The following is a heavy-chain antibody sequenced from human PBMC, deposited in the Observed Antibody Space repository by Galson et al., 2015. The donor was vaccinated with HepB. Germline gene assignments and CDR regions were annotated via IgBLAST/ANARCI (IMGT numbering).Heavy chain of an antibody. J-gene: IGHJ6*03. D-gene: IGHD6-13*01. CDR1: GYSFTSYW. Sequence: QSGAEVKKPGESLKISCKGSGYSFTSYWIGWVRQMPGKGLEWMGRIDPSDSYTNYSPSFQGHVTISADKSISTAYLQWSSLKASDTAMYYCARHSSTYYYYYYLDVWAKGTTVTVSS. CDR3: ARHSSTYYYYYYLDV. CDR2: IDPSDSYT. V-gene: IGHV5-10-1*01.